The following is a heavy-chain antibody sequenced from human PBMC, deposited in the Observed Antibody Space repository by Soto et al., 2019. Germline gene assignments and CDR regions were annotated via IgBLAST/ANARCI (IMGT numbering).Heavy chain of an antibody. D-gene: IGHD3-16*02. CDR1: GGTFSSYA. J-gene: IGHJ5*02. CDR3: ARLEERMVIARGGWFDP. Sequence: QVQLVQSGAEVKKPGSSVKVSCKASGGTFSSYAISWVRQAPGQGLEWMGRIIPIFGTANYAQKFQGRVTITADKPTSTHVRKLSGLRREDAEYYYCARLEERMVIARGGWFDPWGQGTLVTVSS. CDR2: IIPIFGTA. V-gene: IGHV1-69*06.